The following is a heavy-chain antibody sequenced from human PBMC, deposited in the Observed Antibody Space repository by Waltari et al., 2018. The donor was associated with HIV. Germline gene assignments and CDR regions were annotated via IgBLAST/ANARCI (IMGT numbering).Heavy chain of an antibody. J-gene: IGHJ3*01. CDR3: VKGGGTWLQETHYYKGLDV. V-gene: IGHV1-18*01. CDR2: VWAYGGNT. Sequence: QLMQSGPEMRRPGASVKISCRAGGFDLTSHGITWVRQAPGQGFEWVGGVWAYGGNTDIERRFKGRVSLTTDTSTTTAFLEVRDLRVDDTATYYCVKGGGTWLQETHYYKGLDVWGQGTLVIVSS. CDR1: GFDLTSHG. D-gene: IGHD3-22*01.